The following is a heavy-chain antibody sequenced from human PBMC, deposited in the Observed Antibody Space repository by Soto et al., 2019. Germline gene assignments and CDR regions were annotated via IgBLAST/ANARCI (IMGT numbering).Heavy chain of an antibody. Sequence: SETLSLTCTVSGGSISSYYWSWIRQPPGKGLEWIGYIYYSGSTNYNPSLKSRVTISVDTSKNQFSLKLSSVTAADTAVYYCARASRYDFCMDYWGQGTLVTVSS. J-gene: IGHJ4*02. CDR3: ARASRYDFCMDY. CDR1: GGSISSYY. D-gene: IGHD3-3*01. CDR2: IYYSGST. V-gene: IGHV4-59*01.